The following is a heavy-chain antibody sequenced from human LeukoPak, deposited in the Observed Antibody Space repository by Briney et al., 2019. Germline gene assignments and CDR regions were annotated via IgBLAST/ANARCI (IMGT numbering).Heavy chain of an antibody. J-gene: IGHJ4*02. D-gene: IGHD4-17*01. Sequence: GGSLILSCTASGFTASSKYMSWVRQAPGKGLEWVSFIRGDATTAYADSVQGRFTISRDDSKNTLYLQMDSLRVEDTAVYYCARRRGGYGEGEFDYWGQGTLVTVSS. CDR2: IRGDATT. CDR3: ARRRGGYGEGEFDY. V-gene: IGHV3-66*04. CDR1: GFTASSKY.